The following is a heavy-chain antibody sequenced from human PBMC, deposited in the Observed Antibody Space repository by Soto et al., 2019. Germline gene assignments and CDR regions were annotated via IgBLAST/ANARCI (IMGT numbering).Heavy chain of an antibody. CDR1: GDSITSSNW. Sequence: QVHLQESGPGLVKPSGTLSLTCAVSGDSITSSNWWSWFRQAPGKGLEWIGESYHSGATTYNPSLTLRPTISVDPSNNHFSLKLTSVTAADTAVYFCARDLGTGTDYWGRGTLVTVAS. J-gene: IGHJ4*02. V-gene: IGHV4-4*02. CDR3: ARDLGTGTDY. CDR2: SYHSGAT. D-gene: IGHD1-1*01.